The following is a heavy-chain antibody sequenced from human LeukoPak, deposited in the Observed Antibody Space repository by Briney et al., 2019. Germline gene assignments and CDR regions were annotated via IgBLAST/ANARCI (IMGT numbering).Heavy chain of an antibody. Sequence: SETLSLTCTVSGGSISSDTYYWSWIRQPAGKGLEWIGRIFTSGRTDYNPSLRSRVAMSVDTSKNQFSLKPSSVTAADTAVYFCARVQFGAAGSFDCWGQGTLVTVSS. V-gene: IGHV4-61*02. CDR3: ARVQFGAAGSFDC. J-gene: IGHJ4*02. CDR1: GGSISSDTYY. CDR2: IFTSGRT. D-gene: IGHD6-19*01.